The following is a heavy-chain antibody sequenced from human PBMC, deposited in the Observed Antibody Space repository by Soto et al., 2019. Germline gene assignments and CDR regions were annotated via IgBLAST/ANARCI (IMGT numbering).Heavy chain of an antibody. J-gene: IGHJ4*02. CDR1: GFTFSSYT. V-gene: IGHV3-21*01. Sequence: EVQLVESGGGLVKPGGSLRLSCAASGFTFSSYTMNWVRQAPGKGLEWVSSISTTSTYIDYADSVKGRFTISRDNAKNSLYLQMNSLRAEDTAVFYCARGRYYDTNGSIDYWGQGTLVTVSS. CDR3: ARGRYYDTNGSIDY. D-gene: IGHD3-22*01. CDR2: ISTTSTYI.